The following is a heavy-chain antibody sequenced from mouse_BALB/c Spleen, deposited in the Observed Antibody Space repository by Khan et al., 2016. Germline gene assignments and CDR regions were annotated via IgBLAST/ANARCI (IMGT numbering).Heavy chain of an antibody. Sequence: QIQLVQSGPELKKPGETVKISCKASGYTFTNYGMNWVKQAPGKGLKWMGWINTYTGEPTYADDFKVRFAFSLETSASTPYLQINNLKNEDTATXFCARQLGYAMDYWGQGTSVTVSS. CDR2: INTYTGEP. V-gene: IGHV9-3-1*01. CDR3: ARQLGYAMDY. CDR1: GYTFTNYG. J-gene: IGHJ4*01. D-gene: IGHD3-1*01.